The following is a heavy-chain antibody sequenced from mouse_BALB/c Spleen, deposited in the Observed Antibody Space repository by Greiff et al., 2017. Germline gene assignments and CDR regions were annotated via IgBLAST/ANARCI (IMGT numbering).Heavy chain of an antibody. J-gene: IGHJ3*01. V-gene: IGHV1S135*01. CDR1: GYAFTSYN. D-gene: IGHD2-4*01. Sequence: EVKLQQSGPELVKPGASVKVSCKASGYAFTSYNMYWVKQSHGKSLEWIGYIDPYNGGTSYNQKFKGKATLTVDKSSSTAYMHLNSLTSEDSAVYYCARWDYDYDVGFAYWGQGTLVTVSA. CDR3: ARWDYDYDVGFAY. CDR2: IDPYNGGT.